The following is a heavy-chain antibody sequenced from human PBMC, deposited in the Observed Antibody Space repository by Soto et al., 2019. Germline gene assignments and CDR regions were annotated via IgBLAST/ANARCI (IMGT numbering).Heavy chain of an antibody. CDR1: GFTFSDYY. D-gene: IGHD3-10*01. J-gene: IGHJ4*02. CDR3: ARDHNYYGSGSYCSY. V-gene: IGHV3-11*05. CDR2: ISSSSSYT. Sequence: QVQLVESGGGLVKPGGSLRLSCAASGFTFSDYYMSWIRQAPGKGLEWVSYISSSSSYTNYADSVKGRFTISRDNAKNSLYLQMNSLRAEDTAVYYCARDHNYYGSGSYCSYWGQGTLVTVSS.